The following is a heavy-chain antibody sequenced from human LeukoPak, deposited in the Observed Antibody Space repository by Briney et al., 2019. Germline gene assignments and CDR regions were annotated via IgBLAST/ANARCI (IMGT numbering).Heavy chain of an antibody. CDR3: ASSRYDILSGFSYYFDY. D-gene: IGHD3-9*01. J-gene: IGHJ4*02. V-gene: IGHV3-48*04. CDR1: GFTFSRYS. CDR2: ISSSSSSI. Sequence: PGGSLRVSCAASGFTFSRYSMNWVRQAPGKGLEWVSYISSSSSSIYYADSVKGRFTISRDNAKNSLYLQMNSLRAEDTAVYYCASSRYDILSGFSYYFDYWGQGTLVTVSS.